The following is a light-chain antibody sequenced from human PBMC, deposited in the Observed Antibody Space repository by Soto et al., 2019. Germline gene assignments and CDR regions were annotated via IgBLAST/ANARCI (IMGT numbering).Light chain of an antibody. CDR1: QSVSSRY. V-gene: IGKV3-20*01. CDR3: QQYGSTTRT. CDR2: GXS. Sequence: DIVLGQARGTLSLSPGEKANLSCRAMQSVSSRYLAWYLQKPGHVPSLXIDGXSSRARGAPDSFSGSGSGTDFTPTISRLEPEDCAGYYCQQYGSTTRTFGQGTKVDIK. J-gene: IGKJ1*01.